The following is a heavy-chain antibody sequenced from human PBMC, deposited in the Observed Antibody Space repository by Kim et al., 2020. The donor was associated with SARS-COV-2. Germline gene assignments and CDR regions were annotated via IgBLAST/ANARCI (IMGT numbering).Heavy chain of an antibody. CDR1: GFTFTNFI. CDR3: VRGNSRDY. J-gene: IGHJ4*02. Sequence: GGSLRLSCTTSGFTFTNFIFNWVRQPPGKGLEWVSSIGRTGSDTYYSPSMSGRFTISRDNTKNSLSVQMNSLRAEDTGVYYCVRGNSRDYWGQGTLVIVS. CDR2: IGRTGSDT. V-gene: IGHV3-21*01.